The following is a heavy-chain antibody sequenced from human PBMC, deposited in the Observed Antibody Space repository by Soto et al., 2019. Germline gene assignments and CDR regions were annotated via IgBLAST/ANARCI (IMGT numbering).Heavy chain of an antibody. CDR1: GDTFSFYT. V-gene: IGHV1-69*02. Sequence: QVQLVQSGTEVKKPGSSVKVSCKASGDTFSFYTINWVRQAPGLGLEWVGRINPIVSMSNYAQKFQGRVSMTADKSTSTAYMELRRLRSDDTAMYFCAASYGSGYRAFDYWGQGDLVIVSS. CDR3: AASYGSGYRAFDY. J-gene: IGHJ4*02. CDR2: INPIVSMS. D-gene: IGHD3-10*01.